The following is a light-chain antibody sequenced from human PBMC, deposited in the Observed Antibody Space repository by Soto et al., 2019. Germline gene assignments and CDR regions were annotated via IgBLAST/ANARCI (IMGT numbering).Light chain of an antibody. CDR3: ETWDFNTRV. J-gene: IGLJ3*02. Sequence: QPVLTQSSSASASLGSSVKRTCTLSSGHRSYIIAWHQQQPGKAPRYLMKLEGSGSYNKGSGVPDRFSGSSSGADRYLTISNLQFEDEADYYCETWDFNTRVFGGGTKVTVL. CDR1: SGHRSYI. V-gene: IGLV4-60*02. CDR2: LEGSGSY.